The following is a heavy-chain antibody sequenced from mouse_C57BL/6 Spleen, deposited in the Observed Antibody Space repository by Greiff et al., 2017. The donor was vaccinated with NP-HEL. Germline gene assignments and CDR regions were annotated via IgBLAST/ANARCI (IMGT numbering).Heavy chain of an antibody. Sequence: VQLVESGAELVKPGASVKISCKASGYAFSSYWMNWVKQRPGKGLEWIGQIYPGDGDTNYNGKFKGKATLTADKSSSTAYMQLSSLTSEDSAVYFCARVGTTVVFDYWGQGTTLTVSS. J-gene: IGHJ2*01. CDR1: GYAFSSYW. CDR3: ARVGTTVVFDY. D-gene: IGHD1-1*01. V-gene: IGHV1-80*01. CDR2: IYPGDGDT.